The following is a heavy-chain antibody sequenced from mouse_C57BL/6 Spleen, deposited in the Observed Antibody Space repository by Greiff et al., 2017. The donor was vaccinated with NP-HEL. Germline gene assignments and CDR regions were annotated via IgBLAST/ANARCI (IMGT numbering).Heavy chain of an antibody. V-gene: IGHV1-53*01. CDR1: GYTFTSYW. CDR2: INPSNGGT. J-gene: IGHJ3*01. CDR3: ARKEVYYDYDGGTWFAY. D-gene: IGHD2-4*01. Sequence: VQLQQPGTELVKPGASVKLSCKASGYTFTSYWMHWVKQRPGQGLEWIGNINPSNGGTNYNEKFKSKATLTVDKSSSTAYMQLSSLTSEDSAVYYCARKEVYYDYDGGTWFAYGGQGTLVTVSA.